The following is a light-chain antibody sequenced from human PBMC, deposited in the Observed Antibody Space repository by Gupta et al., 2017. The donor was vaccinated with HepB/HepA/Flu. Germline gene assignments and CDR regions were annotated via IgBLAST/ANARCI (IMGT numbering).Light chain of an antibody. Sequence: ESVMTQSPATLSVSPGERATLSCRASQSVSSNLAWYQQKPGQTPRLLIYATSTRATGVPARFSGSGSGTEFTLTISSLQSEDVAVYYCQQYKNWPLTFGGGSKVEIK. CDR1: QSVSSN. CDR2: ATS. V-gene: IGKV3-15*01. J-gene: IGKJ4*01. CDR3: QQYKNWPLT.